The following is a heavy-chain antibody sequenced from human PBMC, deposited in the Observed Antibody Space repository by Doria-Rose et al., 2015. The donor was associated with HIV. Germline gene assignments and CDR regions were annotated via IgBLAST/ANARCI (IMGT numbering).Heavy chain of an antibody. CDR3: ARAGPEYYFDS. CDR2: INHSGSP. V-gene: IGHV4-34*01. Sequence: TLSLTFAVYGGSFRVSYWNWIRQPPGKGLEWIGEINHSGSPNYNPSLKSRVTMSVDTSRKQFSLKLNSVTAADTAVYYCARAGPEYYFDSWGQGTLVTVSS. CDR1: GGSFRVSY. J-gene: IGHJ4*02.